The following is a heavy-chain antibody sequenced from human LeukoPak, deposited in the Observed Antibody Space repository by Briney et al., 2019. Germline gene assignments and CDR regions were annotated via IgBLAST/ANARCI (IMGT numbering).Heavy chain of an antibody. J-gene: IGHJ3*02. CDR3: ARDMYYGSGKKAFDI. Sequence: GGSLRLSCAASGFTCSSYWMSWVRQAPGKGLEWVANIKQDGSEKYYVDSVKGRFTISRDNAKNSLYLQMNSLRAEDTAVYYCARDMYYGSGKKAFDIWGQGTMVTVSS. D-gene: IGHD3-10*01. CDR1: GFTCSSYW. V-gene: IGHV3-7*01. CDR2: IKQDGSEK.